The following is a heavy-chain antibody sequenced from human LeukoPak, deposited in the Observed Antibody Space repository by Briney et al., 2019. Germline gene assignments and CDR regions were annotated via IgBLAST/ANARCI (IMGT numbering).Heavy chain of an antibody. Sequence: SETLSLTCTVSGGSISSYYWSWIRQPPGEGLEWIGYIYTSGSTNYNPSLKSRVTISVDTSKNQFSLKLSSVTAADTAVYYCAKLRLDDSSGYLAVGAFDIWGQGTMVTVSS. CDR3: AKLRLDDSSGYLAVGAFDI. V-gene: IGHV4-4*09. J-gene: IGHJ3*02. CDR2: IYTSGST. D-gene: IGHD3-22*01. CDR1: GGSISSYY.